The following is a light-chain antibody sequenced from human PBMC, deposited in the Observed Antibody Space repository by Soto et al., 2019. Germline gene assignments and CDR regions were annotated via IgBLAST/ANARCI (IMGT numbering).Light chain of an antibody. CDR1: SSDVGAYNY. V-gene: IGLV2-14*01. J-gene: IGLJ3*02. Sequence: QSALTQPASVSGSPGQSIIISCTGTSSDVGAYNYVSWYQQHPGRAPKLLIYEVSYRPSGVSNRFSGSKSGNTASLTISGLQAEDEADYYCSSFTTITTWVFGGGTKVTVL. CDR3: SSFTTITTWV. CDR2: EVS.